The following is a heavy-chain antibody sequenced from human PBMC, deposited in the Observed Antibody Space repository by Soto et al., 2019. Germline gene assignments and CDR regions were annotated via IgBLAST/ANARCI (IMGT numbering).Heavy chain of an antibody. CDR3: AMEYCSSTSCDRDY. CDR1: GGTFSSYT. D-gene: IGHD2-2*02. V-gene: IGHV1-69*02. CDR2: IIPILGIA. J-gene: IGHJ4*02. Sequence: QVQLVQSGAEVKKPGSSVKVSCKASGGTFSSYTISWVRQAPGQGLEWMGRIIPILGIANYAQKFQGRVTITADKSTGTVYMELSSLRSEDTSVYYCAMEYCSSTSCDRDYCGQGTLVTVSS.